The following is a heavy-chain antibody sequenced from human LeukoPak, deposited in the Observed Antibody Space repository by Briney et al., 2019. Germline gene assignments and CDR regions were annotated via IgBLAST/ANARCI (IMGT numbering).Heavy chain of an antibody. Sequence: SETLSLTCAVYGGSFSGYYWGWIRQPPGKGLEWIGEINHSGSTNYNPSLKSRVTISVDTSKNQFSLKLSSVTAADTAVYYCARRLRFQSYYFDYWGQGTLVTVSS. CDR1: GGSFSGYY. CDR3: ARRLRFQSYYFDY. V-gene: IGHV4-34*01. J-gene: IGHJ4*02. CDR2: INHSGST. D-gene: IGHD2-21*01.